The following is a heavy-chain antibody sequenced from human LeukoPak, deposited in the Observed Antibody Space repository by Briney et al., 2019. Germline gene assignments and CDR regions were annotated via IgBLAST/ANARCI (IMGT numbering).Heavy chain of an antibody. D-gene: IGHD6-6*01. J-gene: IGHJ4*02. CDR1: GYTFSGYF. CDR2: INPNSGGT. V-gene: IGHV1-2*02. CDR3: AREIAARNPDY. Sequence: ASVKVSCKTSGYTFSGYFMHWVRQAPGQGLEWMGWINPNSGGTNYAQKFQGRVTMTRDTSISTAYMELSRLRSDDTAVYYCAREIAARNPDYWGQGTLVTVSS.